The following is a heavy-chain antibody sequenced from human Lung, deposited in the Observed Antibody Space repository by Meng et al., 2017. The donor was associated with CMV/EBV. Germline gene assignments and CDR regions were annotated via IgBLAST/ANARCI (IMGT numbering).Heavy chain of an antibody. CDR1: GGSISSCNW. Sequence: QVQLQEAGPGMVKPSGTLSFTCDVAGGSISSCNWWSWVRQPPGKGLEWIGEIYHSGSTNYNPSLKSRVTISVDKSKNQFSLNLSSVTAADTAVYYCARVGQWLPIDYWGQGTLVTVSS. CDR3: ARVGQWLPIDY. D-gene: IGHD6-19*01. CDR2: IYHSGST. J-gene: IGHJ4*02. V-gene: IGHV4-4*02.